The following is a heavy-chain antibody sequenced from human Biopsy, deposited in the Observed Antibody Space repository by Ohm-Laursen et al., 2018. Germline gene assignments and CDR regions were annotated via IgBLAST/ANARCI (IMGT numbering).Heavy chain of an antibody. J-gene: IGHJ4*02. V-gene: IGHV1-2*02. Sequence: ASVKVSCKASSYTFTDYNIHWMRQAPGQGLEWLGYINCKTGATNYAQKFQGTVTMARDTSISTSYLALGSLRSADAAIYYCARDPLNGHKHFDYWGQGSLVTVSS. D-gene: IGHD2-8*01. CDR3: ARDPLNGHKHFDY. CDR2: INCKTGAT. CDR1: SYTFTDYN.